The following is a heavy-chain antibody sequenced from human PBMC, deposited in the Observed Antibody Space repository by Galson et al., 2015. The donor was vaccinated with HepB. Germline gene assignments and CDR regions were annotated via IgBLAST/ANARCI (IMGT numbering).Heavy chain of an antibody. J-gene: IGHJ4*02. CDR2: INLSGGAA. CDR3: ARARYGTGWSFDS. Sequence: SVKASCKASGYNFATYDIHWVRQAPGQGLEWVGLINLSGGAANHTQSFQDRVTMTADASTTTVYLELSSLRSDDTAFYFCARARYGTGWSFDSWGQGTLVIVSS. CDR1: GYNFATYD. D-gene: IGHD6-19*01. V-gene: IGHV1-46*01.